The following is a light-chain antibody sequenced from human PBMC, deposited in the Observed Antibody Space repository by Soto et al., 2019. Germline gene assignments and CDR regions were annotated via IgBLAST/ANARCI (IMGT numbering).Light chain of an antibody. CDR3: QQYSSPWT. CDR2: KAS. Sequence: DIQMTQSPSTLSASVGDRVTITCRASQSIAWWLAWYQQKPGKAPKLLIYKASILESGVPSRFSGSGSGTEFTLTINSLQPDDIATYYYQQYSSPWTFGQGTKVEIK. CDR1: QSIAWW. J-gene: IGKJ1*01. V-gene: IGKV1-5*03.